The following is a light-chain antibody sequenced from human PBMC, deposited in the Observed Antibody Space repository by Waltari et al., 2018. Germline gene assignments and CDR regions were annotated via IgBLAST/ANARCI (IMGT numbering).Light chain of an antibody. J-gene: IGKJ2*01. CDR1: QSVSTS. V-gene: IGKV1-39*01. Sequence: DTQLTQSPASLSASVGDRVTLTCRASQSVSTSLNWYQQKAGKAPKLLIFATANLQNGVPSIFSGGGSETDFTLTITSLQPEDSATYYRQQSHTFPYTFGQGTTLEIK. CDR3: QQSHTFPYT. CDR2: ATA.